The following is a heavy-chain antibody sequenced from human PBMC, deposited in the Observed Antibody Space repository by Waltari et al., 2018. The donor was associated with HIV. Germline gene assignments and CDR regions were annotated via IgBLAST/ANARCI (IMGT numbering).Heavy chain of an antibody. V-gene: IGHV1-18*01. CDR3: ARVKQQLARSYYYYYGMDV. J-gene: IGHJ6*02. CDR2: ISAYNGNT. CDR1: GYTFTSYG. Sequence: QVQLVQSGAEVKKPGASVKVSCKASGYTFTSYGISWVRQAPGQGLEWMGWISAYNGNTNYAQKLQGRVTMTTDTSTSTAYMELRSLRSDDTAVYYCARVKQQLARSYYYYYGMDVWGQGTTVTVSS. D-gene: IGHD6-13*01.